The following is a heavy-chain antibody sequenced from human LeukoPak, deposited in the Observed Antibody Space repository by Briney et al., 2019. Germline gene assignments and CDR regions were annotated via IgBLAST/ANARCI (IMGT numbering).Heavy chain of an antibody. D-gene: IGHD5-18*01. CDR2: MNPNSGST. CDR3: ARGPRGYGKTPPYNWFDP. V-gene: IGHV1-8*01. Sequence: ASVKVSCKASGYTFTSYDINWVRQATGQGLEWMGWMNPNSGSTGYAQKFQGRVTMTRNTSISTAYMELSSLRSGDTAVYYCARGPRGYGKTPPYNWFDPWGQGTLVTVSS. J-gene: IGHJ5*02. CDR1: GYTFTSYD.